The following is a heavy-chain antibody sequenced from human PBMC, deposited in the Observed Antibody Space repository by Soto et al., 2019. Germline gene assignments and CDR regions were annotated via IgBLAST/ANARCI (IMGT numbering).Heavy chain of an antibody. CDR1: GGSISSYY. CDR3: AREIAVAAAFDY. J-gene: IGHJ4*02. D-gene: IGHD6-19*01. Sequence: SETLSLTCTVSGGSISSYYWSWIRQPPGKGLEWIGYIYYSGSTNYNPSLKSRVTIPVDTSKNQFSLKLSSVTAADTAVYYCAREIAVAAAFDYWGQGTLVTVSS. V-gene: IGHV4-59*01. CDR2: IYYSGST.